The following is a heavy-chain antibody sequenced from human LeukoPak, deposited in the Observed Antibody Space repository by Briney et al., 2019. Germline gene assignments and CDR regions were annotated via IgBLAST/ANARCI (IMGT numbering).Heavy chain of an antibody. CDR2: ISARDGST. V-gene: IGHV3-23*01. CDR3: AKAMYSFDSSGYPY. CDR1: GFTFGIYA. D-gene: IGHD3-22*01. Sequence: PGGSLRLSCAASGFTFGIYAMSWVRQAPGQGLDWVSAISARDGSTYYADSVKGRFAISRDNSKNTLYLQMNSLRAEDTAVYYCAKAMYSFDSSGYPYWGQGTLVTVSS. J-gene: IGHJ4*02.